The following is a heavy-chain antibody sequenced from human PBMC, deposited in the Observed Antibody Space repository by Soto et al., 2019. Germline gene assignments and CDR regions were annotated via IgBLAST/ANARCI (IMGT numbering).Heavy chain of an antibody. CDR1: GGSVTSGNYF. J-gene: IGHJ3*01. CDR3: ASRLIENWNQGHAFDF. CDR2: IYYNGDT. V-gene: IGHV4-39*01. Sequence: QLQLQESGPGLVKPAETLSLKCAVSGGSVTSGNYFWGWIRQPPGKGLEWIGNIYYNGDTYYNPSLKSRVTRCVDTAQSQFSLRLTSVTAADTCLYYCASRLIENWNQGHAFDFCGQGTLVTLSS. D-gene: IGHD1-1*01.